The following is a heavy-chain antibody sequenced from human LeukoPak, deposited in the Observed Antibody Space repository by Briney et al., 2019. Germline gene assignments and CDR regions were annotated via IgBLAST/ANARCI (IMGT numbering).Heavy chain of an antibody. CDR3: ARESPRGNGYNGINAFDI. V-gene: IGHV3-33*01. J-gene: IGHJ3*02. D-gene: IGHD5-24*01. CDR2: IWYDGSNK. CDR1: GFTFSSYG. Sequence: PGGSLRLSCAASGFTFSSYGMHWVRQAPGKGLEWVAVIWYDGSNKYYADSVKGRFTISRDNSKNTLYLQMNSLRVEETAVYYCARESPRGNGYNGINAFDIWGQGTMVTVSS.